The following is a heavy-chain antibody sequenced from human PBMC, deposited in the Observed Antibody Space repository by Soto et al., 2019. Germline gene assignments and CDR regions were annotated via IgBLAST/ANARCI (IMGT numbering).Heavy chain of an antibody. CDR1: GGPISTTTNY. CDR3: ARLPGRSSSWDFYFDY. CDR2: ISYSGTT. D-gene: IGHD6-13*01. Sequence: SSETLSLTCRVSGGPISTTTNYWGWIRQPPGKGLEWIGSISYSGTTYYTPSLKTRVSMSVDTSMTQFSLRLDFVTAADTAIYYCARLPGRSSSWDFYFDYWGQGTLVTVSS. V-gene: IGHV4-39*01. J-gene: IGHJ4*02.